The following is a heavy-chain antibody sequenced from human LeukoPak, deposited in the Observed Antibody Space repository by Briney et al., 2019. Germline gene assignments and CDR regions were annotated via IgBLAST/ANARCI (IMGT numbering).Heavy chain of an antibody. D-gene: IGHD1-26*01. CDR2: TNHVGST. Sequence: SETLSLTYTVSGGSVSSHYWTWIRQPPGKGLQWVAYTNHVGSTDYNPSLKSRVTISVDTSKNQFSLKLSSVTAADTAVYYCARHYDGRGSGSYYEDYWGQGTLVIVSS. CDR3: ARHYDGRGSGSYYEDY. J-gene: IGHJ4*02. CDR1: GGSVSSHY. V-gene: IGHV4-59*08.